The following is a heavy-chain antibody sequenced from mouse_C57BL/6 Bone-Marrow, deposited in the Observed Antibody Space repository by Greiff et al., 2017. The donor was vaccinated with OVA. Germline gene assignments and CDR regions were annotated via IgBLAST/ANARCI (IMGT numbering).Heavy chain of an antibody. CDR3: ARGLRRFAY. D-gene: IGHD2-2*01. CDR1: GYTFTSYG. J-gene: IGHJ3*01. CDR2: IYPRSGNT. Sequence: QVHVKQSGAELARPGASVKLSCKASGYTFTSYGISWVKQRTGQGLEWIGEIYPRSGNTYYNEKFKGKATLTADKSSSTAYMELRSLTSEDSAVYFCARGLRRFAYWGQGTLVTVSA. V-gene: IGHV1-81*01.